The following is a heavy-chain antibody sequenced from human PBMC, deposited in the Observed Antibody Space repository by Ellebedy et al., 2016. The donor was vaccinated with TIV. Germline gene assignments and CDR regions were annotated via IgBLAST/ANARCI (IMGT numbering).Heavy chain of an antibody. D-gene: IGHD6-13*01. V-gene: IGHV5-10-1*01. J-gene: IGHJ4*02. Sequence: GESLKISCEGSGYSFTSYWIYWVRQMPGKGLEWLGRIDTSVSYTKYSPSFQGHVTISADKSISTVYLQWSSLKASDTAIYYCARRTGSSWYGDDFWGQGTLVTVSS. CDR1: GYSFTSYW. CDR2: IDTSVSYT. CDR3: ARRTGSSWYGDDF.